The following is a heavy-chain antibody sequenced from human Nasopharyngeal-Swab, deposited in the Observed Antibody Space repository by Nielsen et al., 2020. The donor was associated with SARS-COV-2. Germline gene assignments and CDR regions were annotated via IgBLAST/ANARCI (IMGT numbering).Heavy chain of an antibody. V-gene: IGHV4-31*02. CDR2: IYYSGST. J-gene: IGHJ6*03. Sequence: QPPGKGLEWIGYIYYSGSTYYNPSLKSRVTISVDTSKNQFSLKLSSVTAADTAVYYCARVSRYYYMDVWGKGTTVTVSS. CDR3: ARVSRYYYMDV.